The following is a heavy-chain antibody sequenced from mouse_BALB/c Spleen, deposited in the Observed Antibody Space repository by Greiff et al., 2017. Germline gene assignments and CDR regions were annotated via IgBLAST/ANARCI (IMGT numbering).Heavy chain of an antibody. CDR1: GFTFSSYA. D-gene: IGHD1-1*01. CDR2: ISSGGST. J-gene: IGHJ2*01. Sequence: DVKLVESGGGLVKPGGSLKLSCAASGFTFSSYAMSWVRQTPEKRLEWVASISSGGSTYYPDSVKGRFTISRDNARNILYLQMSSLRSEDTAMYYCARGTTVVAYYFDYWGQGTTLTVSS. CDR3: ARGTTVVAYYFDY. V-gene: IGHV5-6-5*01.